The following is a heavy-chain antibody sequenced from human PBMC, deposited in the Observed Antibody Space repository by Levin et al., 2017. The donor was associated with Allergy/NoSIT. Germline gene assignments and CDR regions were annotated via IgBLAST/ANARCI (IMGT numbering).Heavy chain of an antibody. V-gene: IGHV3-33*01. Sequence: PGGSLRLSCAASGFTFSSYGVHWVRQAPGKGLEWVAVIWYDGFNRNYADSVKDRFTISRDNSKNMLYLEMGSLRAEDTAVYYCAREVYGDYFHVGPRDAFDLWGQGTMVTVSS. CDR2: IWYDGFNR. CDR1: GFTFSSYG. J-gene: IGHJ3*01. CDR3: AREVYGDYFHVGPRDAFDL. D-gene: IGHD4-17*01.